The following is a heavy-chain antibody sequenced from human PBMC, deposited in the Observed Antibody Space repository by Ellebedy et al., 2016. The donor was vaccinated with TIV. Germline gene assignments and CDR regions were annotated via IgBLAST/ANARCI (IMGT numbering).Heavy chain of an antibody. CDR2: ITEDGSEK. CDR1: GFTLSSYW. D-gene: IGHD1-26*01. J-gene: IGHJ4*02. V-gene: IGHV3-7*03. CDR3: ARDDRAQEGWGC. Sequence: PGGSLRLSCAASGFTLSSYWMSWVRQAPGKGLEWVATITEDGSEKQYVDSVKGRFTISRDNAKNALYLQMNSLRVEDTAVYYCARDDRAQEGWGCWGQGTLVTVSS.